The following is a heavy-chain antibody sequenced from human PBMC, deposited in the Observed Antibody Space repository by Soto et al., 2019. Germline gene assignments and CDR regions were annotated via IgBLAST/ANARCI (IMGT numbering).Heavy chain of an antibody. Sequence: VEMVQSGAEVKKPGASVRVSCKASGYTFSTYCMHWVRQAPETGLVWVSRICRDGSGTDYADSVKGRFAISRDDARNSLYLQMNSLRVEDTAIYYCVRGSSPWRGMDYWGQGTLVTVSS. J-gene: IGHJ4*02. CDR1: GYTFSTYC. CDR2: ICRDGSGT. CDR3: VRGSSPWRGMDY. V-gene: IGHV3-74*02. D-gene: IGHD6-13*01.